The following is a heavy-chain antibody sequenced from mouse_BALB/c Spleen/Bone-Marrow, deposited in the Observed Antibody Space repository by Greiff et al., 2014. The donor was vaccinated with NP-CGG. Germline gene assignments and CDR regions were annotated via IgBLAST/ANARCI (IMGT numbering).Heavy chain of an antibody. V-gene: IGHV1S41*01. J-gene: IGHJ1*01. CDR1: GYTFTNYW. CDR2: IAPGSGST. CDR3: ARERYGYDGWYFDV. D-gene: IGHD2-2*01. Sequence: DLVKPGASVKLSCKASGYTFTNYWINWIKQRPGQGLEWIGRIAPGSGSTYYNEMFKGKTTLTVDTSSSTAYIQLSSLSSEDSDVYFCARERYGYDGWYFDVWGAVTTVSVSS.